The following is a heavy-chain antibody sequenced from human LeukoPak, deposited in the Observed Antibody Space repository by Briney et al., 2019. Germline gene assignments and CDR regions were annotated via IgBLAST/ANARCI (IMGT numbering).Heavy chain of an antibody. J-gene: IGHJ4*02. V-gene: IGHV4-38-2*02. Sequence: SETLSLTCTVSGYSISSGYYWGWIRQPPGKGLEWIGSIYHSGSTYYNPSLKSRVTISVDTSKNQFSLKLSSVTAADTAVYYCARDGGGSWNLVGGREGSFDYWGQGTLVTVSS. CDR3: ARDGGGSWNLVGGREGSFDY. D-gene: IGHD1-26*01. CDR1: GYSISSGYY. CDR2: IYHSGST.